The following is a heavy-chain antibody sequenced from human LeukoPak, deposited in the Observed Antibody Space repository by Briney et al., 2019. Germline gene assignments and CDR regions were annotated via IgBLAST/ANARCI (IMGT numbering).Heavy chain of an antibody. CDR1: GFTFRSYW. V-gene: IGHV3-7*01. CDR3: LRDGSGSYGYYYYYGMDV. CDR2: IKQDGSEK. Sequence: GGSLRLSCAASGFTFRSYWRSWVRQAPGKGLEWVANIKQDGSEKYSVDSVKGRFSISRDNARTSLSLQMNSLGAEDTAVYYCLRDGSGSYGYYYYYGMDVWGQGTTVTVSS. D-gene: IGHD3-10*01. J-gene: IGHJ6*02.